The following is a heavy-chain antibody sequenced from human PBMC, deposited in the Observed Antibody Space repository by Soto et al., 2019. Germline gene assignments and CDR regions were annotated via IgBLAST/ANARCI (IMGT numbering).Heavy chain of an antibody. CDR1: GGSISSHY. CDR3: ARDQSGYDFWSVGWFDP. J-gene: IGHJ5*02. V-gene: IGHV4-4*07. D-gene: IGHD3-3*01. CDR2: IYTSGST. Sequence: PSETLSLTCTVSGGSISSHYWSWIRQPAGKGLEWIGRIYTSGSTNYNPSLKSRVTMSVDTSKNQFSLKLSSVTAADTAVYYCARDQSGYDFWSVGWFDPWGQGTLVTVSS.